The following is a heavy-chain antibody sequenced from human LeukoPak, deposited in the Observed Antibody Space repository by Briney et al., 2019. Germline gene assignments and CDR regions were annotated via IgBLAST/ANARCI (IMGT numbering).Heavy chain of an antibody. CDR2: IKSKTAGGTI. Sequence: PGGSLRLSCAASGFTFSNAWMTWVRQAPGKGLEWVGRIKSKTAGGTIDYAAPVKGRFTISRDDSKNTLYLQMNSLRAEDTAVYYCARGVVPAAFDYWGQGTLVTVSS. CDR3: ARGVVPAAFDY. J-gene: IGHJ4*02. V-gene: IGHV3-15*01. CDR1: GFTFSNAW. D-gene: IGHD2-2*01.